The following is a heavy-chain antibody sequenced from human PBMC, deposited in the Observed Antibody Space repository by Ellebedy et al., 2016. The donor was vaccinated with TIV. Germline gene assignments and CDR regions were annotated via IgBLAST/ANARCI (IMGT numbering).Heavy chain of an antibody. CDR2: IYQDGSTQ. D-gene: IGHD3-16*01. CDR3: ARRGSYGDYAVQVNSWFDR. J-gene: IGHJ5*02. Sequence: GGSLRLSCAASGFSFRSYWMTWVRQAPGKGLEWVANIYQDGSTQYYVDSGKGRFTISRDNAKNSLFLQMNSLRVEDTAVYYCARRGSYGDYAVQVNSWFDRWGRGTLVSVSS. CDR1: GFSFRSYW. V-gene: IGHV3-7*01.